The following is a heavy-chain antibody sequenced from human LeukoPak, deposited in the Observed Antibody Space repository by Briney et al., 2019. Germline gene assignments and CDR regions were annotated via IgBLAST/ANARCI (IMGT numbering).Heavy chain of an antibody. CDR1: GYTFTGYY. CDR3: AREGMAAAGTLDY. Sequence: ASVKVSCKASGYTFTGYYMHWVRQAPGQGLEWMGWINPNSGGTNYAQKFQGWVTMTRDTSISTAYMELSRLRSDDTAVYYCAREGMAAAGTLDYWGQGTLVTVSS. CDR2: INPNSGGT. V-gene: IGHV1-2*04. J-gene: IGHJ4*02. D-gene: IGHD6-13*01.